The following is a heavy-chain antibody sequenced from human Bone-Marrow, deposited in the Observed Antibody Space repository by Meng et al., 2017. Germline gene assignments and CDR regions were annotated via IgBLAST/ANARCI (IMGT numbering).Heavy chain of an antibody. Sequence: GSLRLSCAVYGGSFSGYYWSWIRQPPGKGLEWIGEINHSGSTNYNPSLKSRVTISVDTSKNQFSLKLSSVTAADTAVYYCAREQYYDILTGYSTYDAFDIWGQGTMVTVSS. J-gene: IGHJ3*02. CDR3: AREQYYDILTGYSTYDAFDI. CDR2: INHSGST. CDR1: GGSFSGYY. D-gene: IGHD3-9*01. V-gene: IGHV4-34*01.